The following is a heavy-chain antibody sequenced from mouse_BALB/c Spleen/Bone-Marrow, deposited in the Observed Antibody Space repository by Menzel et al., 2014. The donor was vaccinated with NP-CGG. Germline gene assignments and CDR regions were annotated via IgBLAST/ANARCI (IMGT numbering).Heavy chain of an antibody. CDR1: GFNIKDYC. CDR2: IDPENGNT. V-gene: IGHV14-1*02. Sequence: EVNVVESGAELVRPGALVKLSCKASGFNIKDYCMHWVKQRPEQGLEWIGWIDPENGNTIYDPKFQGKASITADTSSNTAYLQLSSLTSEDTAVYYCVAYYRYEYYFDYWGQGTTLTVSS. D-gene: IGHD2-14*01. J-gene: IGHJ2*01. CDR3: VAYYRYEYYFDY.